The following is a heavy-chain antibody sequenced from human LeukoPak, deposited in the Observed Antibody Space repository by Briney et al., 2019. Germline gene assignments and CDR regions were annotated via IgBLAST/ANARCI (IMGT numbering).Heavy chain of an antibody. CDR3: ARETPYSNTWTDFDF. CDR1: GSTFNIYS. CDR2: FADSGGNT. D-gene: IGHD6-13*01. J-gene: IGHJ4*02. Sequence: SGGSLRLSCAASGSTFNIYSMTWVRQAPGKGLEWVSSFADSGGNTYYADSVKGRFTVSRDSSKNSLYLQMNSLRAEDTAVYYCARETPYSNTWTDFDFWGQGTLVTVSS. V-gene: IGHV3-23*01.